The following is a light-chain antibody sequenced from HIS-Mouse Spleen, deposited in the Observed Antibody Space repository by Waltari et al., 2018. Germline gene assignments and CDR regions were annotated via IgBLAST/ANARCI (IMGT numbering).Light chain of an antibody. V-gene: IGLV3-10*01. CDR1: ALPKKY. CDR3: YSTDSSGNHRV. J-gene: IGLJ2*01. CDR2: EDS. Sequence: SYELTQPPSVSVSPGQTARITCSGDALPKKYAYWYQQKSVQVPVLVIYEDSKRPSGIPERFSGSSSGTMATLTISGAQVEDEADYYCYSTDSSGNHRVFGGGTKLTVL.